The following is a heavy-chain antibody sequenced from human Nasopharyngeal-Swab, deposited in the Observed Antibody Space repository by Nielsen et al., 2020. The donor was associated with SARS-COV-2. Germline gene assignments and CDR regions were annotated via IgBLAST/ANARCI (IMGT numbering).Heavy chain of an antibody. CDR3: ARRSSGWGSYFDY. CDR1: GFTFSTYD. V-gene: IGHV3-30*03. D-gene: IGHD6-19*01. J-gene: IGHJ4*02. CDR2: VSYDGTNR. Sequence: LSLTCAASGFTFSTYDMHWVRQTPGKGLEWVAVVSYDGTNRNYADSVKGRFTISRDNSKDRLYLQMNSLRAEDTAVYYCARRSSGWGSYFDYWGQGTLVTVSS.